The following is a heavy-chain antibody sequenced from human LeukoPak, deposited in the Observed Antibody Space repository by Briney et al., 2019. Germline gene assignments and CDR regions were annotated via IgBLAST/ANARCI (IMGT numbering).Heavy chain of an antibody. CDR1: GSSISSGGHY. CDR2: ISSTGST. J-gene: IGHJ4*02. V-gene: IGHV4-61*02. D-gene: IGHD3-10*01. Sequence: SQTLSLTCTVSGSSISSGGHYWSWIRQPAGKGLEYLGRISSTGSTNYNPSLRSRVTISADTSKNHFSLKLTSVTAADTAVYYCARDQTYSGSGIYTYFDYWGQGILVTVSS. CDR3: ARDQTYSGSGIYTYFDY.